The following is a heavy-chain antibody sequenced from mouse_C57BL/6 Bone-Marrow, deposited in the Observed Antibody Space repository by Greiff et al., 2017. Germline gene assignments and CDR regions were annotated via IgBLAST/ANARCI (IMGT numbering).Heavy chain of an antibody. J-gene: IGHJ2*01. CDR2: IDPSDSYT. CDR3: AREDDGYYPDY. D-gene: IGHD2-3*01. Sequence: VQLQQPGAELVMPGASVKLSCKASGYTFTSYWMHWVKQRPGQGLEWIGEIDPSDSYTNYNQKFKGKFTLTVDKSSSTAYMQLSSLTSEDSAVYYCAREDDGYYPDYWGQGTTLTVSS. V-gene: IGHV1-69*01. CDR1: GYTFTSYW.